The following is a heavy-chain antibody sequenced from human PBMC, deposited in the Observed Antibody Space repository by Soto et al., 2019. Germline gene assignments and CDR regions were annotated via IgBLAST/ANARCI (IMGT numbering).Heavy chain of an antibody. V-gene: IGHV1-18*04. Sequence: QVQLVQSGAEVKKPGASVKVSCKTSGYTFTSHGISWVRQAPGQGLEWMGWISAYNGNTNYAQKLQGRVTMTTDTPTSTAYMELRSLRSDDTAVYYGARTSCSSARCYSDYWGQGTLVTVSS. CDR3: ARTSCSSARCYSDY. CDR1: GYTFTSHG. J-gene: IGHJ4*02. CDR2: ISAYNGNT. D-gene: IGHD2-2*01.